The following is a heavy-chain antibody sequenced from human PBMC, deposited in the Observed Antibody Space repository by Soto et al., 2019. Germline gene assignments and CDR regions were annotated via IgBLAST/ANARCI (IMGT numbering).Heavy chain of an antibody. V-gene: IGHV3-48*02. J-gene: IGHJ5*02. Sequence: GGSLRLSCAASGFTFSSYSMNWVRQAPGKGLEWVSYISSSSSTIYYADSVKGRFTISRDNAKNSLYLQMNSLRDEDTAVYYYARDGSYYYDSSGYSGWFDPWGQGTLVTVPP. D-gene: IGHD3-22*01. CDR3: ARDGSYYYDSSGYSGWFDP. CDR1: GFTFSSYS. CDR2: ISSSSSTI.